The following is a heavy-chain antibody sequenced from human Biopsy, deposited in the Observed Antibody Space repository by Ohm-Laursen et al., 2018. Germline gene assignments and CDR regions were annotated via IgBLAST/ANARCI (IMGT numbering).Heavy chain of an antibody. CDR1: GYTFTTYH. CDR3: ARPRNPRWNDNPAIDF. V-gene: IGHV1-46*01. CDR2: INPSGGST. D-gene: IGHD1-1*01. J-gene: IGHJ3*01. Sequence: ASVKVSCKASGYTFTTYHLHWVRQAPGQGLEWMGIINPSGGSTTYAQKFQGRVAITSDTSTGAIYMELTSLRSEDTAVYYCARPRNPRWNDNPAIDFWGQGTMVTVSS.